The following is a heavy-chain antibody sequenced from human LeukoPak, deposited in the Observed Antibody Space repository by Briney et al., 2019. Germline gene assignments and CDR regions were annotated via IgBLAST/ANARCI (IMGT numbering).Heavy chain of an antibody. CDR2: IYYTGRS. CDR3: ARHSQNNWFDP. CDR1: GGSISSSSYY. V-gene: IGHV4-39*01. J-gene: IGHJ5*02. Sequence: SETLSLTCTVSGGSISSSSYYWGWIRQPPGKGPECIGSIYYTGRSYYNPSLKSRVTISVDTSKNQFSLKLTSVTAADTAVYYCARHSQNNWFDPWGQGTLVTVSS.